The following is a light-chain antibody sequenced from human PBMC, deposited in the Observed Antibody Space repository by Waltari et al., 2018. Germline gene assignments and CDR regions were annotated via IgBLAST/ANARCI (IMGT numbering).Light chain of an antibody. Sequence: DIQMTQSPSSLSASVGDRVTITCRASQRISSYLNWYQQKPGKAPKLLIYAASSLQSGVPSRFSCSGSVTDFTLTISSLQPEDFATYYCQQSYSTPRTFGQGTKVEIK. CDR1: QRISSY. V-gene: IGKV1-39*01. J-gene: IGKJ1*01. CDR2: AAS. CDR3: QQSYSTPRT.